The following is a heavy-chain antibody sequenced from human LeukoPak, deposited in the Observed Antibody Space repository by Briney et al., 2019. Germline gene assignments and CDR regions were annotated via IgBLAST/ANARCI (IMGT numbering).Heavy chain of an antibody. J-gene: IGHJ4*02. D-gene: IGHD3-22*01. CDR3: ASAGGYYQAAFDY. CDR2: INHSGST. V-gene: IGHV4-34*01. CDR1: GGSFSGYY. Sequence: SETLSLTCAVYGGSFSGYYWSWIRQPPGKGLEWIGEINHSGSTNYNPSLKSRVTISVDTSKNQFSLKLSTVTAADTAVYYCASAGGYYQAAFDYWGQGTLVTVSS.